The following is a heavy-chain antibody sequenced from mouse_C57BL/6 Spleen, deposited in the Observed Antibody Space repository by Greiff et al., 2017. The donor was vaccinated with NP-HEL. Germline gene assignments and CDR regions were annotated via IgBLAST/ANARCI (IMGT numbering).Heavy chain of an antibody. CDR3: TTDSSGYSAWFAY. Sequence: EVQRVESGAELVRPGASVKLSCTASGFNIKDYYMHWVKQRPEQGLEWIGRIDPEDGDTEYAPKFQGKATMTADTSSNTAYLQLSSLTSEDTAVYYCTTDSSGYSAWFAYWGQGTLVTVSA. J-gene: IGHJ3*01. D-gene: IGHD3-2*02. CDR2: IDPEDGDT. CDR1: GFNIKDYY. V-gene: IGHV14-1*01.